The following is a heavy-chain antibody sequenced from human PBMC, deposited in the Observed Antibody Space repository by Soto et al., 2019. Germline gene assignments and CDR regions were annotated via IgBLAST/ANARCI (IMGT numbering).Heavy chain of an antibody. CDR2: INTDGSST. J-gene: IGHJ4*02. CDR1: VFTFSRFW. D-gene: IGHD6-13*01. V-gene: IGHV3-74*01. CDR3: TRDPGAYSSTWSFYFDS. Sequence: GSLRLSCAASVFTFSRFWMHWVRQAPGKGLVWVSRINTDGSSTTYADSVKGRFTISRDNAKNTLYLQMDSLRAEDTGVYYCTRDPGAYSSTWSFYFDSWGQGTLVTVSS.